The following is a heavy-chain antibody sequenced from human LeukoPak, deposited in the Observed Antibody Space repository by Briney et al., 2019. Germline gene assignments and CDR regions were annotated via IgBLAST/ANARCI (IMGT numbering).Heavy chain of an antibody. CDR3: AKGDPYYNGSFDY. Sequence: QPGRSVRLSCAVSGFTFSSYAMHWVRQAPGKGLEWEAVISYDGSNKYYADSVKGRFTISRDNSKNTLYLQMNSLRAEDTAVYYCAKGDPYYNGSFDYWGQGTLVTVSS. V-gene: IGHV3-30*18. D-gene: IGHD3-10*01. CDR1: GFTFSSYA. CDR2: ISYDGSNK. J-gene: IGHJ4*02.